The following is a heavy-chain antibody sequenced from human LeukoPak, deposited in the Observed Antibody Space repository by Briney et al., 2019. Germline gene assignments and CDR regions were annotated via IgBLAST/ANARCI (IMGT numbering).Heavy chain of an antibody. D-gene: IGHD4-17*01. CDR2: VFPSGNT. CDR1: GPSTSSVYY. J-gene: IGHJ4*02. Sequence: SETLSLTCAFSGPSTSSVYYWAWIRQPPGKGLEWVGSVFPSGNTYYKPSLKSRVNISLDTSKNHFSLNLTSVTATATAVYFCASGNYGDYFDYWGQGTPVTVSS. CDR3: ASGNYGDYFDY. V-gene: IGHV4-38-2*01.